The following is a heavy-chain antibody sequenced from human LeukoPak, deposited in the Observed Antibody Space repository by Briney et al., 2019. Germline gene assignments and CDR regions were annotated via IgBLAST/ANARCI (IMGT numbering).Heavy chain of an antibody. CDR3: ARNYYYDSTRLYYFDY. Sequence: PGGSLRLSCAASGFTFSDYYMSWIRQAPGKGLEWVSNIGSGSSYTNYADSVKGRFTISRDNSKNTLYLQMNSLRAEDTSVYYCARNYYYDSTRLYYFDYWGQGTLVTVSS. J-gene: IGHJ4*02. CDR1: GFTFSDYY. D-gene: IGHD3-22*01. CDR2: IGSGSSYT. V-gene: IGHV3-11*06.